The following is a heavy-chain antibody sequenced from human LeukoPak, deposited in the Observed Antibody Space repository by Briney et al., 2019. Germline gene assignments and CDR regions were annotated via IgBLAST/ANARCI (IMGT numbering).Heavy chain of an antibody. Sequence: GSLRLSCAASGFTFSSYSMNWIRQPPGKGLEWIGYIYYSGSTNYNPSLKSRVTISVDTSKNQFSLKLSSVTAADTAVYYCARVYSGYGGGFVDYWGQGTLVTVSS. V-gene: IGHV4-59*01. CDR2: IYYSGST. J-gene: IGHJ4*02. D-gene: IGHD5-12*01. CDR1: GFTFSSYS. CDR3: ARVYSGYGGGFVDY.